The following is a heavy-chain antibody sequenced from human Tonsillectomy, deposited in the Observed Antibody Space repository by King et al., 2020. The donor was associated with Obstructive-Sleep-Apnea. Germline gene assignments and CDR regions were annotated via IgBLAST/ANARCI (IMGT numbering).Heavy chain of an antibody. CDR3: AREQLVYDC. Sequence: VQLVESGGGLVQPGGSLRLSCAASGFTFSIHWMHWVRQAPGKGRVWVSRINSDGSIISYAESVKGRFTISRDNGKNTLYLQINSLSAEDTAVYYCAREQLVYDCWGQGTLVTVSS. CDR2: INSDGSII. J-gene: IGHJ4*02. V-gene: IGHV3-74*01. CDR1: GFTFSIHW. D-gene: IGHD6-6*01.